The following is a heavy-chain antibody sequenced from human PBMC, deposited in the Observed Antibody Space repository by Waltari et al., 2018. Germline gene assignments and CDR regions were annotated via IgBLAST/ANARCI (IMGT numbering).Heavy chain of an antibody. CDR3: GGGGLDGAAY. D-gene: IGHD3-16*01. CDR2: INNEGTYT. J-gene: IGHJ4*02. Sequence: EVQLMESGGDLVQPGGSLSLSCVVSGFTLNTFWMIWVRQAPGKWLEWVSRINNEGTYTTYADSVKGRFTISRDNAKNTLYLQMNSLRVEDTAVYYCGGGGLDGAAYWGQGTLVNVSS. V-gene: IGHV3-74*01. CDR1: GFTLNTFW.